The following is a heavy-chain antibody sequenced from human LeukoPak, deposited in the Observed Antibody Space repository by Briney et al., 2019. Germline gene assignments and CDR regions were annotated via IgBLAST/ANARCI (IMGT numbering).Heavy chain of an antibody. CDR1: GFIFSSYA. D-gene: IGHD2-8*01. V-gene: IGHV3-23*01. Sequence: GGSLSPSCAASGFIFSSYAMSWGRQAPGKGLEWVSTISGSGGSTYYADSVKGRFTIARDNSKNTVYLQMNSLRAEDTAVYYCAKDRSCINDVWHGDFEYSGERTPGTVSS. CDR3: AKDRSCINDVWHGDFEY. CDR2: ISGSGGST. J-gene: IGHJ4*02.